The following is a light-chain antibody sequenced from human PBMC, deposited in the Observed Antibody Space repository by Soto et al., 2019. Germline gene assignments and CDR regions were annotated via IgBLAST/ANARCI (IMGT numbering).Light chain of an antibody. CDR2: DVN. CDR1: NSDIGPYNY. V-gene: IGLV2-14*01. Sequence: QPVLTQPASVSGSPGQSVTISCTGTNSDIGPYNYVTWYQKHPGKAPKLIIYDVNNRPSGVSNRFSGSKSGNTASLTISGLQAEDEADYYCSSYTSTTTVIIFGGGTQLTVL. CDR3: SSYTSTTTVII. J-gene: IGLJ2*01.